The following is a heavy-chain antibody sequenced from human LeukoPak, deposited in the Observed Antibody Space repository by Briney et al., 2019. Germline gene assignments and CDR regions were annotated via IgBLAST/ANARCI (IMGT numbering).Heavy chain of an antibody. V-gene: IGHV3-30*18. Sequence: GRSLRLSCAASGFTFSSYGMHWVRQAPGKGLEWVAVISYDGSNKYYADSVKCRFTISRDNSKNTLYLQMDSLRAEDTAVYYCAKVRNTVLTVYALDYWGQGTLVTVSS. CDR1: GFTFSSYG. D-gene: IGHD2-8*01. CDR2: ISYDGSNK. CDR3: AKVRNTVLTVYALDY. J-gene: IGHJ4*02.